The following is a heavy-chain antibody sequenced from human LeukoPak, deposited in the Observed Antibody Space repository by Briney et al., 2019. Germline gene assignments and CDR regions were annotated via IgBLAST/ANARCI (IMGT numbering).Heavy chain of an antibody. J-gene: IGHJ3*02. CDR1: GGSISSYY. V-gene: IGHV4-59*01. D-gene: IGHD1-26*01. CDR3: ARVLRHYAFDI. CDR2: IYYSGST. Sequence: SETLSLTCTASGGSISSYYWSWIRQPPGKGLEWIGYIYYSGSTNYNPSLKSRVTISVDTSKNQFSLKLSSVTAADTAVYYCARVLRHYAFDIWGQGTMVTVSS.